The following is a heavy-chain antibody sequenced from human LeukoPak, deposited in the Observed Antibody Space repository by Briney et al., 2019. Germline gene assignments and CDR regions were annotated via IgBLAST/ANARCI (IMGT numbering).Heavy chain of an antibody. D-gene: IGHD4-17*01. J-gene: IGHJ4*02. V-gene: IGHV3-7*01. Sequence: GGSLRLSCAASGFSFSPYWMSWVRQGPGKGLDWMASINPDGSGTSYVDSVKGRFTISRDNAQNSLYLQMNSLSAEDTAVYYCARLFGGVTTFDYWGQGTLVTVSS. CDR2: INPDGSGT. CDR3: ARLFGGVTTFDY. CDR1: GFSFSPYW.